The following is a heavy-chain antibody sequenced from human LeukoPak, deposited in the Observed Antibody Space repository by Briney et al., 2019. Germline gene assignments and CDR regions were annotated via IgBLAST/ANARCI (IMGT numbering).Heavy chain of an antibody. CDR1: GGSISSSNW. J-gene: IGHJ6*03. Sequence: PSETLSLTCAVSGGSISSSNWWSWVRQPPGKGLEWIGEIYHSGSTNYNPSLKSRVTISVDKSKNQFSLKLSSVTAADTAVYYCARETPKGDSSGWYYYYYYYYMDVWGKGTTVTISS. CDR2: IYHSGST. V-gene: IGHV4-4*02. CDR3: ARETPKGDSSGWYYYYYYYYMDV. D-gene: IGHD6-19*01.